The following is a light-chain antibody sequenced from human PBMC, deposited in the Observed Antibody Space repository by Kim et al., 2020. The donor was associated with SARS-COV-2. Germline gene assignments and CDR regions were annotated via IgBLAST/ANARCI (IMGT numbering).Light chain of an antibody. CDR3: QQRSNWPPIT. CDR2: DAS. CDR1: QSVSSY. V-gene: IGKV3-11*01. Sequence: PGERTDLTCRGSQSVSSYLAWYQQKPGKAPRLLIYDASNRATGIPARCSGSGSGTDFTLTISSLEPEDFAVYYCQQRSNWPPITFGQGTRLEIK. J-gene: IGKJ5*01.